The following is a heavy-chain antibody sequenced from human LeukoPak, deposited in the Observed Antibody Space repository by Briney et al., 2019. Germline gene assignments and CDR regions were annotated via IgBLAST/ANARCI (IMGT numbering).Heavy chain of an antibody. V-gene: IGHV1-69*05. CDR1: GGTFSSYA. CDR2: IIPIFGTA. Sequence: SVKVSCTASGGTFSSYAISWVRQAPGQGLEWMGGIIPIFGTANYAQKFQGRVTITTNESTSTAYMELSSLRSEDTAVYYCARGVAARPVPYYFDYWGQGTLVTVSS. J-gene: IGHJ4*02. CDR3: ARGVAARPVPYYFDY. D-gene: IGHD6-6*01.